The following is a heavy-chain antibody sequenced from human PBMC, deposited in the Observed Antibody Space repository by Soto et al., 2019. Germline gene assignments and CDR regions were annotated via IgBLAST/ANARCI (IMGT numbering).Heavy chain of an antibody. D-gene: IGHD3-10*01. CDR1: GGSFSGYY. CDR3: ARVQWFGMDGRY. V-gene: IGHV4-34*02. CDR2: INHSGST. J-gene: IGHJ4*02. Sequence: QVQLQQWGAGLLKPSETLSLTCAVYGGSFSGYYWSWIRQPPGKGLEWIGEINHSGSTIYNPSLETRVAVSVDTSKSNCSLELSSVTAAETAVYYCARVQWFGMDGRYWGQGTLVTVSS.